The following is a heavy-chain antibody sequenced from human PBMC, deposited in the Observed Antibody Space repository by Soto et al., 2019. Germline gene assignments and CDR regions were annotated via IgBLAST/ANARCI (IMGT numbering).Heavy chain of an antibody. CDR1: GYTFTGYY. J-gene: IGHJ4*02. V-gene: IGHV1-2*04. CDR3: ARVGAPEYYGFWSGYRYFDY. Sequence: AASVKVSCKASGYTFTGYYMHWVRQAPGQGLEWMGWINPNSGGTNYAQKFQGWVTMTRDTSISTAYMELSRLRSDDTAVYYCARVGAPEYYGFWSGYRYFDYWGQGTLVTVSS. D-gene: IGHD3-3*01. CDR2: INPNSGGT.